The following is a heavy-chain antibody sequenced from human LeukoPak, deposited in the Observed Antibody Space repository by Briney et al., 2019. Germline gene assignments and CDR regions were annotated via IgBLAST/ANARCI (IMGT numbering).Heavy chain of an antibody. CDR1: GGSFSSSSYY. CDR2: IYYSGST. J-gene: IGHJ4*02. Sequence: SETLSLTCTVSGGSFSSSSYYWGWIRQPPGKGLEWIGSIYYSGSTYYNPSLKSRVTISVDTSKNQFSLKLSSVTAADTAVYYCARDRDIVVVPAVDGLDYWGQGTLVTVSS. CDR3: ARDRDIVVVPAVDGLDY. V-gene: IGHV4-39*07. D-gene: IGHD2-2*01.